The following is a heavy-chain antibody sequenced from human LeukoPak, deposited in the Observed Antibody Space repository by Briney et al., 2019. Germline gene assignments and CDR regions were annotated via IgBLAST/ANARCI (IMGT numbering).Heavy chain of an antibody. CDR3: ARDFAGAKSC. V-gene: IGHV3-53*01. J-gene: IGHJ4*02. D-gene: IGHD1-26*01. Sequence: GGSLRLSCAASGFTVSSNYMSWVRQAPGKGLEWVSVIYSGGSTYYADSVKGRFTISRDNSKNALYLQMNSLRAEDTAVYYCARDFAGAKSCWGQGTLVTVSS. CDR2: IYSGGST. CDR1: GFTVSSNY.